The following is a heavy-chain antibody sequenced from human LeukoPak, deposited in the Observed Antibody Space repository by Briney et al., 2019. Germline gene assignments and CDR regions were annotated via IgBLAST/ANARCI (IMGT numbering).Heavy chain of an antibody. J-gene: IGHJ4*02. CDR1: GGSISSSSYY. D-gene: IGHD3-3*01. V-gene: IGHV4-39*07. CDR3: ARTWNGFWSGYSVYYFDY. CDR2: IYYSGST. Sequence: PSETLSLTCTVSGGSISSSSYYWGWIRQPPGKGLEWIGSIYYSGSTYYNPSLKSRVTISVDTSKNQFSLKLSSVTAADTAVYYCARTWNGFWSGYSVYYFDYWGQGTLVTVSS.